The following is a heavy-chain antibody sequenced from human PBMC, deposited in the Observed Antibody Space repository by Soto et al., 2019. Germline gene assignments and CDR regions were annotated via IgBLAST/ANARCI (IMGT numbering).Heavy chain of an antibody. CDR1: GGSISSSSYY. Sequence: SETLSLTCTVSGGSISSSSYYWGWIRQPPGKGLEWIGSIYYSGSTYYNPSLKSRVTISVDTSKNQFSLKLSSVTAADTAVYYCARRLDYYGSGSLGDAFEIWGQGTMVTVSS. CDR2: IYYSGST. J-gene: IGHJ3*02. D-gene: IGHD3-10*01. V-gene: IGHV4-39*01. CDR3: ARRLDYYGSGSLGDAFEI.